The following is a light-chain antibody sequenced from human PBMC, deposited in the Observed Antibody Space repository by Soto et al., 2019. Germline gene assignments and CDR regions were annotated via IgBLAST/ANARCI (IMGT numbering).Light chain of an antibody. V-gene: IGLV2-11*01. Sequence: QSALTQPRSVSGSPGQSVTISGTGPSGYIGDYVSWYQQHAGKAPKLMIYHVSQRPSGVPDRFSGSKSDNAASLTISGLQTDDEADYYCCTDVGTYKVFATGTKVTVL. CDR2: HVS. J-gene: IGLJ1*01. CDR3: CTDVGTYKV. CDR1: SGYIGDY.